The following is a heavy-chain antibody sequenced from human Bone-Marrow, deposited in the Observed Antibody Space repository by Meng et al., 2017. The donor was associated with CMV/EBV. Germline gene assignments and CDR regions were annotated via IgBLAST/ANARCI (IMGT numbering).Heavy chain of an antibody. CDR3: ARDRSSYDFWSGYHTYYYYYGMDV. Sequence: GESLKISCAASGFTFSSYSMNWVRQAPGKGLEWVSSISSSSSYIYYADSVKCRFTISRDNAKNSLYLQMNSLRAEDTAVYYCARDRSSYDFWSGYHTYYYYYGMDVWGQGTTVTVSS. CDR1: GFTFSSYS. J-gene: IGHJ6*02. D-gene: IGHD3-3*01. CDR2: ISSSSSYI. V-gene: IGHV3-21*01.